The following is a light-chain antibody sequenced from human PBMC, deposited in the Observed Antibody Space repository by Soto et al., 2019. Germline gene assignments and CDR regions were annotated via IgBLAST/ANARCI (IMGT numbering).Light chain of an antibody. Sequence: QLVLTQPPSVSGAPGQRVTISCTGSSSNIGAGYDVHWYQQLPGTAPKLLIYGNTVRPSGVPDRFSGSKSGTSASLAITGLQAEDESDYYCQAYDSSLGAWVFGGGTKVTVL. CDR3: QAYDSSLGAWV. CDR1: SSNIGAGYD. V-gene: IGLV1-40*01. J-gene: IGLJ3*02. CDR2: GNT.